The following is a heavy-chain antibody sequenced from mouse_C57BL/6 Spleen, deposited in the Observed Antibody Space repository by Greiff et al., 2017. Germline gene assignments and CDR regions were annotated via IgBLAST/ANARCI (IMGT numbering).Heavy chain of an antibody. CDR1: GYTFTSYW. J-gene: IGHJ3*01. CDR2: IYPGSGST. Sequence: VQLQQPGAELVKPGASVKMSCKASGYTFTSYWITWVKQRPGQGLEWIGDIYPGSGSTNYNEKFKSKATLTVATSSSTAYMQRSSLTSEDSAVYYCARSDDYDPFAYWGQGTLVTVSA. CDR3: ARSDDYDPFAY. D-gene: IGHD2-4*01. V-gene: IGHV1-55*01.